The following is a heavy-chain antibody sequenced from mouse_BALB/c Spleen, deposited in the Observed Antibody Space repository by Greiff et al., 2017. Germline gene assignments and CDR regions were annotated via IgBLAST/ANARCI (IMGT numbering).Heavy chain of an antibody. V-gene: IGHV1S22*01. D-gene: IGHD1-1*01. CDR3: TRSITTVDAMDY. CDR2: IYPGSGST. Sequence: LQQPGAELVRPGASVKLSCKASGYTFTSYWMHWVKQRHGQGLEWIGDIYPGSGSTNYDEKFKSKGTLTVDTSSSTAYMQLSSLTSEDSAVYYCTRSITTVDAMDYWGQGTAVTVSS. J-gene: IGHJ4*01. CDR1: GYTFTSYW.